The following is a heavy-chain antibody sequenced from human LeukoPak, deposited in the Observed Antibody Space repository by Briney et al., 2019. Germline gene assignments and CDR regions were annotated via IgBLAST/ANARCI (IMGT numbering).Heavy chain of an antibody. CDR3: ARGPGALLH. D-gene: IGHD3-10*01. J-gene: IGHJ4*02. V-gene: IGHV4-34*01. CDR2: INHSGST. Sequence: SETLSLTCAVYGGSFSGYYWSWIRQPPGKGLEWIGEINHSGSTNYNPSLKSRVTISVDTSKNQFSLQLNSVTPEDTAVYYCARGPGALLHWGQGILVTVSS. CDR1: GGSFSGYY.